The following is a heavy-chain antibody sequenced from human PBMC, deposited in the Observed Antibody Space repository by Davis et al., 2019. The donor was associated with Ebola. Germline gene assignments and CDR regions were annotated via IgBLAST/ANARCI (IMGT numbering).Heavy chain of an antibody. V-gene: IGHV1-8*01. CDR3: AREERADQLLFDAFDI. J-gene: IGHJ3*02. D-gene: IGHD2-2*01. Sequence: AASVKVSCKASGYTFTSYDINWVRQATGQGLEWMGWMNPNSGNTGYAQKFQGRVTMTRNTSISTAYMELSSLRSEDTAVYYCAREERADQLLFDAFDIWGQGTMVTVSS. CDR2: MNPNSGNT. CDR1: GYTFTSYD.